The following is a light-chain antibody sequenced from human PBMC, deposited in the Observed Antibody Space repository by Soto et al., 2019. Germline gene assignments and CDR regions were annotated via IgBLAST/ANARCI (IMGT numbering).Light chain of an antibody. CDR3: QQSYTTPWT. CDR1: QPIVNF. V-gene: IGKV1-39*01. CDR2: GTS. Sequence: DIQMTQSPSSLTASVGDRVTITCRASQPIVNFLNWYQQKSGRAPNLLIYGTSKLHSGVPSRFSGSGSATEFSLTISSLHPEDFATYICQQSYTTPWTFGRGTKVEMK. J-gene: IGKJ1*01.